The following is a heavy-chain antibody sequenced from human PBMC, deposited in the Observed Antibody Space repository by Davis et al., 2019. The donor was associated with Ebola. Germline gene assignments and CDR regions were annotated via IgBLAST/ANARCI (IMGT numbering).Heavy chain of an antibody. CDR2: IYWDDDK. J-gene: IGHJ4*02. CDR1: GFSLSTSGVG. CDR3: AHRLGRFGEWNFDY. V-gene: IGHV2-5*02. D-gene: IGHD3-10*01. Sequence: SGPTLVKPQQTLTLTCTFSGFSLSTSGVGVGWIRQPPGKALEWLALIYWDDDKRYSPSLKSRLTITKDTSKNQVVLTMINMDPVDTATYYCAHRLGRFGEWNFDYWGQGTLVTVSS.